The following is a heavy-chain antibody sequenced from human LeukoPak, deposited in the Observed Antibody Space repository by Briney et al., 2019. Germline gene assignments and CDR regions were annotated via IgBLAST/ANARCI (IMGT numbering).Heavy chain of an antibody. Sequence: PSETLSLTCAVSGGSITNSNWWSWVRQPPGKESEWIWEIHQSGSTNYNPSLKSRVTFSLDKSKNQFSLKLNSVTAADTAVYYCARDQPPRVGTYYYYMDVWGEGTTVTVSS. J-gene: IGHJ6*03. CDR2: IHQSGST. D-gene: IGHD2-21*02. V-gene: IGHV4-4*02. CDR3: ARDQPPRVGTYYYYMDV. CDR1: GGSITNSNW.